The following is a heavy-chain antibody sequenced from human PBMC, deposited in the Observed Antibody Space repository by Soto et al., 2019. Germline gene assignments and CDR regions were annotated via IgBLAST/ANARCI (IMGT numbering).Heavy chain of an antibody. V-gene: IGHV3-7*01. J-gene: IGHJ3*02. CDR3: ARPWNSDYTADAFDI. Sequence: GGSLRLSCAASGFTFSSYWMSWVRQALGKGLEWVANIKLDGSEEYYVDSVKGRFTISRDNAKNSLYLQMNNLRAEDTAVYYCARPWNSDYTADAFDIWGQGTMVTVSS. CDR2: IKLDGSEE. D-gene: IGHD3-3*01. CDR1: GFTFSSYW.